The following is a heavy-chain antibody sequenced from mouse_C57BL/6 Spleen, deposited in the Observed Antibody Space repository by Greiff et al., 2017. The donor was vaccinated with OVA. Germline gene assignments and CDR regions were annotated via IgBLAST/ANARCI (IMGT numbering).Heavy chain of an antibody. CDR1: GYTFTDYN. V-gene: IGHV1-22*01. CDR3: ADYYGSSYPH. D-gene: IGHD1-1*01. CDR2: INPNNGGT. J-gene: IGHJ2*01. Sequence: VQLQQSGPELVKPGASVTLSCKASGYTFTDYNMHWVKQSHGKSLEWIGYINPNNGGTSYNPKFKGKATLTVNKSSSTAYMELRSLTSEDSAVYYCADYYGSSYPHWGQGTTLTVSS.